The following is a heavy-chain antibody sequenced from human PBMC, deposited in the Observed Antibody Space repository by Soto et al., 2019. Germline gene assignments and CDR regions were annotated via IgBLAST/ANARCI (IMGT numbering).Heavy chain of an antibody. D-gene: IGHD3-16*01. V-gene: IGHV4-34*01. CDR3: ARGRIASQDYDYIWGKSYFDY. CDR1: GGSFSGYY. CDR2: INHSGST. Sequence: SETLSLTCAVYGGSFSGYYWSWIRQPPGKGLEWIGEINHSGSTNYNPSLKSRVTISVDTSKNQFSLKLSSVTAADTAVYYCARGRIASQDYDYIWGKSYFDYWGQGTLVTVSS. J-gene: IGHJ4*02.